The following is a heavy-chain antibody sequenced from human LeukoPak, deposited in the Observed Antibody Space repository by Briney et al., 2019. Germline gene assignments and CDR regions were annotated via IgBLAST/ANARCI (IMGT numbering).Heavy chain of an antibody. CDR2: IRYDGSNK. CDR3: AKLTGYSSGWYEGFGY. J-gene: IGHJ4*02. D-gene: IGHD6-19*01. CDR1: GFTFSSYG. Sequence: PGGSLRLSCAASGFTFSSYGMHWVRQAPGKGLEWVAFIRYDGSNKYYADSVKGRFTISRDNSKNTLYLQMNSLRAEDTAVYYCAKLTGYSSGWYEGFGYWGQGTLVTVSS. V-gene: IGHV3-30*02.